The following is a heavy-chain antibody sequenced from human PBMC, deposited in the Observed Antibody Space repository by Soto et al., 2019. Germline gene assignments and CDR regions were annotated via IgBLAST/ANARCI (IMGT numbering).Heavy chain of an antibody. V-gene: IGHV3-30*18. CDR1: GFTFSNYG. J-gene: IGHJ6*02. CDR2: ISDDGRNK. D-gene: IGHD3-3*01. CDR3: EKGWRDFWSAAEAGHYVMDV. Sequence: GGSLRLSCAASGFTFSNYGIHWVRQAPGKGLDWVAVISDDGRNKYYADSVRGRFTISRENSKNTLSLQMNSLRPDDTAVYYCEKGWRDFWSAAEAGHYVMDVWGQGTTVTVSS.